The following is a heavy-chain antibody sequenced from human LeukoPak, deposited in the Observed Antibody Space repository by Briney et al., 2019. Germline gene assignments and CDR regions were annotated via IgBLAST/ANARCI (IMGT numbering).Heavy chain of an antibody. V-gene: IGHV3-11*01. Sequence: MPGGSLKLSCAASGFTFSDYYMSWIRQAPGKGLEWVSYISSSGSTIYYADSVKGRFTISRDNAKNSLYLQMNSLRAEDTAVYYCARANWGSRNYYYYYYVDVWGKGTTVTVSS. CDR3: ARANWGSRNYYYYYYVDV. D-gene: IGHD7-27*01. CDR2: ISSSGSTI. J-gene: IGHJ6*03. CDR1: GFTFSDYY.